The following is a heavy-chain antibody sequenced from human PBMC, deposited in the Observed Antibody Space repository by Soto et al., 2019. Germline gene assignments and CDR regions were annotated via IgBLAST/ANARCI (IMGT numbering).Heavy chain of an antibody. Sequence: SETLSLTCTVSGGSISGYYWSWIRQPPGKGLEWIGYIYYSGSTNYNPSLKSRVTISVDTSKNQFSLKLSSVTAADTAVYYCARALVDGDYDYWGQGTLVTVSS. CDR1: GGSISGYY. J-gene: IGHJ4*02. D-gene: IGHD4-17*01. V-gene: IGHV4-59*01. CDR2: IYYSGST. CDR3: ARALVDGDYDY.